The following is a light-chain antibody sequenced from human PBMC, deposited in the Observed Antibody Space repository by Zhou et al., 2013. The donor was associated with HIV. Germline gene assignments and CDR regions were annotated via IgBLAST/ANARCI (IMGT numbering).Light chain of an antibody. CDR3: QQANRFPQT. CDR2: GAS. V-gene: IGKV1-17*01. CDR1: QGIRND. J-gene: IGKJ2*01. Sequence: DIQMTQSPSSLSASVGDRVTITCRASQGIRNDLGWYQQKPGKAPKLLIYGASSLQSGVPSRFSGSGFGTDFTLTINRLHPEDFATYYCQQANRFPQTFGQGTKLEIK.